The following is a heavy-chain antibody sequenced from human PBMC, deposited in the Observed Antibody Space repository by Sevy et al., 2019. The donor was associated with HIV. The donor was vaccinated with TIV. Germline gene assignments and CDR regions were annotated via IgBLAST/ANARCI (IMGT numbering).Heavy chain of an antibody. CDR1: GGSISYTTYY. CDR2: IDYSGST. J-gene: IGHJ5*02. Sequence: SETLSITCTVSGGSISYTTYYWGWVRQPPGKGLEWIGGIDYSGSTYYKPPLRSRFTMSVDTSKNQFSRKLSSVTAADTAVYYCASPRYFFGSGSYFSNWFDPWGQGTLVTVSS. D-gene: IGHD3-10*01. V-gene: IGHV4-39*01. CDR3: ASPRYFFGSGSYFSNWFDP.